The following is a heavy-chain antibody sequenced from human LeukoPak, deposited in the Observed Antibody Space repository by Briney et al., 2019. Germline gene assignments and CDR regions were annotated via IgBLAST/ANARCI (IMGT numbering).Heavy chain of an antibody. CDR2: IRSKANSYAT. Sequence: GGSLRLSCAASGFTFSSYGMSWVRQASGKGLEWVGRIRSKANSYATAYAASVKGRFTISRDDSKNTAYLQMNSLKTEDTAVYYCTRLKYYYYMDVWGKGTTVTVSS. J-gene: IGHJ6*03. CDR1: GFTFSSYG. CDR3: TRLKYYYYMDV. V-gene: IGHV3-73*01.